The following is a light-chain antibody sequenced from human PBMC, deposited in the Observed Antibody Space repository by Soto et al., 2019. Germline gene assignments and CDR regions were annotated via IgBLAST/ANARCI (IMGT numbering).Light chain of an antibody. CDR1: SSDVGGYNS. V-gene: IGLV2-11*01. CDR3: CSYAGTYSLEV. Sequence: QSALTQPRSVSGSPGQSVTISCTGTSSDVGGYNSVSWYQQHPGKAPKLMIYDVSKRPSGVPDRFSGSKSGNTASLTISGLQAEDEAYYYCCSYAGTYSLEVFGGGTKLTVL. CDR2: DVS. J-gene: IGLJ2*01.